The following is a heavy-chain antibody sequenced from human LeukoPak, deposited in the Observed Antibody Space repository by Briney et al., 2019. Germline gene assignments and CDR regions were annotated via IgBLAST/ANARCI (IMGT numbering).Heavy chain of an antibody. Sequence: TGGSLRLSCAASGFTFSTYSMNWVRQAPGRGLEWVSSFSTISTYMYYVDSVKGRFTISRDNAKNSLYLQMNSLRAEDTAVYYYAKARNCDSASCYGVGDFWGQGTLVTVSS. D-gene: IGHD2-2*01. CDR1: GFTFSTYS. CDR2: FSTISTYM. CDR3: AKARNCDSASCYGVGDF. V-gene: IGHV3-21*01. J-gene: IGHJ4*02.